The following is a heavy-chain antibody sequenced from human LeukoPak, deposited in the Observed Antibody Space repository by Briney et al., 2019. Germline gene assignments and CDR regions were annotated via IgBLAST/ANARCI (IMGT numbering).Heavy chain of an antibody. V-gene: IGHV3-48*01. Sequence: GGSLRLSCAASGFRFSDYTMNWVRQAPGKGLEWVSYISSSSSTIYYADSVKGRFTISRDNAKNSLYLQMNSLRAEDTAVYYCARGKVDTAMVMYYFDYWGQGTLVTVSS. CDR3: ARGKVDTAMVMYYFDY. J-gene: IGHJ4*02. CDR2: ISSSSSTI. CDR1: GFRFSDYT. D-gene: IGHD5-18*01.